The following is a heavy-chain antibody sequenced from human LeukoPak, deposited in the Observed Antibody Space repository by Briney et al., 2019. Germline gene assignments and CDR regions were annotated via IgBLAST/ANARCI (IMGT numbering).Heavy chain of an antibody. J-gene: IGHJ4*02. V-gene: IGHV1-69*13. CDR2: IIPIFGTA. CDR3: ARTNYDYDSSGYLPPYYFDY. CDR1: GGTFSSYA. Sequence: SVKVSCKASGGTFSSYAISWVRQAPGQGLEWMGGIIPIFGTANYAQKFQGRVTITADESTSTAYMELSSLRSEDTAVYYCARTNYDYDSSGYLPPYYFDYWGQETLVTVSS. D-gene: IGHD3-22*01.